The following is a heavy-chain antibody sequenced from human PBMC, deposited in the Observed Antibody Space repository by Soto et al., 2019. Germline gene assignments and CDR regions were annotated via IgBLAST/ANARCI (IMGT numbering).Heavy chain of an antibody. CDR1: GFTFSNAW. D-gene: IGHD6-19*01. V-gene: IGHV3-15*01. J-gene: IGHJ3*02. CDR2: IKSKTDGGTT. Sequence: GGSLRLSCAASGFTFSNAWMSWVRQAPGKGLEWVGRIKSKTDGGTTDYAAPVKGRFTISRDDSKNTLYLQMNSLKTEDTSVYYCTTGGGQWLVRDAFDIWGQGTMVTVSS. CDR3: TTGGGQWLVRDAFDI.